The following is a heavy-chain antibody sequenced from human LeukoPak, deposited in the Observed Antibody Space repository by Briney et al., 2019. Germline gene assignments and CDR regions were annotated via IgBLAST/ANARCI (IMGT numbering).Heavy chain of an antibody. V-gene: IGHV3-23*01. J-gene: IGHJ6*02. Sequence: GGSLRLSCAASGFTFSSYAMSWVRQAPGKGLEWVSAISGSGGSTYYADSVKGRFTISRDNSKNTLYLQMNSLRAEDTAVYYCAKCGRAAGHDYGDYVSLYYYYGMDVWGQGTTVTVSS. CDR3: AKCGRAAGHDYGDYVSLYYYYGMDV. D-gene: IGHD4-17*01. CDR2: ISGSGGST. CDR1: GFTFSSYA.